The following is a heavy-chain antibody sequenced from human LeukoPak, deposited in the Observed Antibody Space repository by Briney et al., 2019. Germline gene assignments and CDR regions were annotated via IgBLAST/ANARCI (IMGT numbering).Heavy chain of an antibody. CDR1: GFTFTSYS. CDR2: ISGGGGST. D-gene: IGHD1-26*01. J-gene: IGHJ4*02. Sequence: RGSLRLSCAASGFTFTSYSMNWVRQAPGKGLEWVPTISGGGGSTYYADSVKGRFTISRDNSKNTLYLQVNSLRAEDTAVYYCAKGGKWDVTPFDYWGQGTLVTVSS. CDR3: AKGGKWDVTPFDY. V-gene: IGHV3-23*01.